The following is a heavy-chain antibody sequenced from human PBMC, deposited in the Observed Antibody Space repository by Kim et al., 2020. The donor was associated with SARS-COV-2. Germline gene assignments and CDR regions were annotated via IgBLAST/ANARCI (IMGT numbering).Heavy chain of an antibody. Sequence: SETLSLTCTVSGGSVSSGSYYWSWLRQPPGKGLEWIGYIYYSGSTNYTPTLKSRVTISVDTSKNPFSLKLSSVTAADTAVYYCASGAIVASPFDYWGQGTLVTVSS. V-gene: IGHV4-61*01. CDR3: ASGAIVASPFDY. D-gene: IGHD5-12*01. CDR2: IYYSGST. CDR1: GGSVSSGSYY. J-gene: IGHJ4*02.